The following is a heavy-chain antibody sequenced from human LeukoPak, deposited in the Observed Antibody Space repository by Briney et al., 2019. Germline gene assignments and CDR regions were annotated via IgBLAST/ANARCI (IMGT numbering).Heavy chain of an antibody. CDR3: VRSILTSEYSSRGGFGGY. D-gene: IGHD6-13*01. Sequence: KAGGSLRLSCAASGFTFSNVWMNWVRQAPGKGLEWVGRIRSKTHGETIDYAAPVRGRFTISRDDSKNTLYLQLNSLRAEDTAVYYCVRSILTSEYSSRGGFGGYWGQGTLLTVSS. CDR2: IRSKTHGETI. J-gene: IGHJ4*02. CDR1: GFTFSNVW. V-gene: IGHV3-15*07.